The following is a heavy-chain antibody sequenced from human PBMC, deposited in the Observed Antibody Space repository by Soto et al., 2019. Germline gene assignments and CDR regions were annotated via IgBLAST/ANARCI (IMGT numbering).Heavy chain of an antibody. D-gene: IGHD2-2*01. V-gene: IGHV1-2*04. J-gene: IGHJ3*02. CDR2: INPNSGGT. Sequence: ASVKVSCRASGYTCTGYDVHWVRKDPGQGLEWMGWINPNSGGTNYAQKFQGWVTMTRDTSISTAYMELSRLRSDDTAVYYCAREMDCSSTSCYRGAHDAFDIWGQGTMVTVSS. CDR3: AREMDCSSTSCYRGAHDAFDI. CDR1: GYTCTGYD.